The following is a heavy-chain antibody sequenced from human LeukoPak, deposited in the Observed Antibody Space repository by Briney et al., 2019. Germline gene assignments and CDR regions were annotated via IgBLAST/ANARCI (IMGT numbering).Heavy chain of an antibody. Sequence: PSETLSLTCTVSGGSISSGVYYWSWIRQHPGKGLEWIGYIYYSGSTYYNPSLKSRVTISVDTSKSQFSLKLSSVTAADTAVYYCASREGVRVGYFDYWGQGTLVTVSS. CDR3: ASREGVRVGYFDY. J-gene: IGHJ4*02. CDR1: GGSISSGVYY. V-gene: IGHV4-31*03. CDR2: IYYSGST. D-gene: IGHD3-10*01.